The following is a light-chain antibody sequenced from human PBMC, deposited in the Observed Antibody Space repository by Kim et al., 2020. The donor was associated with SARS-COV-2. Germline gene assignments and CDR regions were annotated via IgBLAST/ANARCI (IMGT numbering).Light chain of an antibody. Sequence: ASVGDRVIITCQVSQDISNYLNWYQQKPGKAPKLLIYDASKLETGVPSRFSGRGYGTDFTLTIISLQPEDLATYYCQQYENLPLTFGGGTKVDIK. CDR3: QQYENLPLT. CDR2: DAS. V-gene: IGKV1-33*01. CDR1: QDISNY. J-gene: IGKJ4*01.